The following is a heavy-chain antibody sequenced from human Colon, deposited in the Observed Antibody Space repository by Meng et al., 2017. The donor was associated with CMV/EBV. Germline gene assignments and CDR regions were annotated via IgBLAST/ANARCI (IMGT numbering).Heavy chain of an antibody. J-gene: IGHJ3*01. D-gene: IGHD2-15*01. CDR3: AILAVAAAGNAFDV. CDR2: ISSNDGST. V-gene: IGHV3-23*01. Sequence: GESLKISCVGSGFTFSGYAMSWVRQAPGKGLEWVSSISSNDGSTYYADSVKGRFTISRDNSKNTLFLEMDSLRAEDTAVYYCAILAVAAAGNAFDVWGQGTMVTVSS. CDR1: GFTFSGYA.